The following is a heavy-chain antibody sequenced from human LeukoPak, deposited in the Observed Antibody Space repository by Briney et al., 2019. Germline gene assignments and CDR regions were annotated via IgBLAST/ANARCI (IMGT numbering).Heavy chain of an antibody. J-gene: IGHJ6*03. V-gene: IGHV3-23*01. CDR1: GFTFSSYA. Sequence: GGSLRLSCAASGFTFSSYAMSWVRQAPGKGLEWVSAISGSGGSTYYADSVKGRFTISRDNSRNTLYLQINSLRAEDTAVYYCAREVVRGVITYYMDVWGKGTTVTVSS. D-gene: IGHD3-10*01. CDR2: ISGSGGST. CDR3: AREVVRGVITYYMDV.